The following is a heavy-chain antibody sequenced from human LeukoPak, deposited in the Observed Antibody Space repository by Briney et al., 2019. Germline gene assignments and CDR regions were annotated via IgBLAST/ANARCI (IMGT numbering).Heavy chain of an antibody. CDR3: AREADRSGWYAGGMDV. J-gene: IGHJ6*03. CDR1: GGSISSYY. V-gene: IGHV4-59*01. D-gene: IGHD6-19*01. Sequence: SETLSLTCTVYGGSISSYYWSWIRQPPGKGLEWIGYIYYSGSTNYNPSLKSRVTISVDTSKNQFSLKLSSVTAADTAVYYCAREADRSGWYAGGMDVWGKGTTVTVSS. CDR2: IYYSGST.